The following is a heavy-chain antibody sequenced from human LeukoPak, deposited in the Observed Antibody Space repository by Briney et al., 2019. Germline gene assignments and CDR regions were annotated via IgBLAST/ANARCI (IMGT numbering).Heavy chain of an antibody. CDR2: IFYSGST. CDR3: GRHQTMYYGMDV. J-gene: IGHJ6*02. Sequence: SETQSVTCTVSGGAISSSSYYWGWIRQPPGKGLEWIGSIFYSGSTYYNPSLKSRVTMSVDTSKNQFSLKLSSVTAADTAMYYCGRHQTMYYGMDVWGQGTPVTVSS. CDR1: GGAISSSSYY. D-gene: IGHD4/OR15-4a*01. V-gene: IGHV4-39*01.